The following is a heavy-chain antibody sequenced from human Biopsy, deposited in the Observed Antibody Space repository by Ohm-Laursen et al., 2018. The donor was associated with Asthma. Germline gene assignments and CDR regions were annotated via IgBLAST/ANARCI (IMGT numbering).Heavy chain of an antibody. J-gene: IGHJ6*02. CDR3: ARRITIFGVVQKDHGMDA. D-gene: IGHD3-3*01. CDR2: ISYGGKT. Sequence: TLSLTCAVSGGSMTPTSHYWDWIRQAPGKGLEWIGYISYGGKTSYNPSLKNRVTISRDTSKNQFSLRLTSVTAADTAVYFCARRITIFGVVQKDHGMDAWGQGTTVIVSS. V-gene: IGHV4-39*01. CDR1: GGSMTPTSHY.